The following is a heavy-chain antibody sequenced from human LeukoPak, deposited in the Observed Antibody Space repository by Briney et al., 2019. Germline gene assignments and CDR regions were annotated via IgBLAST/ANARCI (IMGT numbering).Heavy chain of an antibody. D-gene: IGHD3-22*01. V-gene: IGHV4-34*01. CDR2: INHSGST. CDR3: ARENYYDSRGYEP. Sequence: SETLSLTCAVYGGSFSGYYWSWIRQPPGKGLEWIGEINHSGSTNYNPSLKGRVTISVDTSKNQFSLKLSSVTAADTAVYYCARENYYDSRGYEPWGQGTLVTVSS. J-gene: IGHJ4*02. CDR1: GGSFSGYY.